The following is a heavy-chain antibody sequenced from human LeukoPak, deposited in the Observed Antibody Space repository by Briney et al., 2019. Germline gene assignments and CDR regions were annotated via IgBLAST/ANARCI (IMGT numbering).Heavy chain of an antibody. J-gene: IGHJ5*02. V-gene: IGHV3-15*01. Sequence: PGGSLRLSCAASGFTFSNAWMSWVRQAPGKGLEWVGRIKSKTDGGTTDYAAPVRGRFTISRDDSKNTLYLQMNSLKTEDTAVYYCARVTYCTNGVCYPPWFDPWGQGTLVTVSS. D-gene: IGHD2-8*01. CDR2: IKSKTDGGTT. CDR1: GFTFSNAW. CDR3: ARVTYCTNGVCYPPWFDP.